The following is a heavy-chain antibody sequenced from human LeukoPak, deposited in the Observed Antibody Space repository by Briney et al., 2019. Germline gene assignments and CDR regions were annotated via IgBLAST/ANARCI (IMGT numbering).Heavy chain of an antibody. CDR3: AKARGYCSGGSCYPVDY. Sequence: GALRLSCAASGFTFSSYSMNWVRQAPGKGLEWVSSISSSSSYIYYADSVKGRFTISRDNSKNTLYLQMNSLRAEDTAVYYCAKARGYCSGGSCYPVDYWGQGTLVTVSS. CDR1: GFTFSSYS. J-gene: IGHJ4*02. V-gene: IGHV3-21*04. D-gene: IGHD2-15*01. CDR2: ISSSSSYI.